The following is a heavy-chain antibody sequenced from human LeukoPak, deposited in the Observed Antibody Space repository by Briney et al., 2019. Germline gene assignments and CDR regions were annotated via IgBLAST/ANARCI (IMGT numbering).Heavy chain of an antibody. J-gene: IGHJ6*04. CDR3: ARENHYYDSSGYIPGAVDV. CDR2: IYYSGST. Sequence: SETLSLTCTVSGGSISSYYWSWIRQPPGKGLEWIGYIYYSGSTNYNPSLKSRVTISVDTSKNQFSLKLSSVTAADTAVYYCARENHYYDSSGYIPGAVDVWGKGTTVTISS. V-gene: IGHV4-59*12. D-gene: IGHD3-22*01. CDR1: GGSISSYY.